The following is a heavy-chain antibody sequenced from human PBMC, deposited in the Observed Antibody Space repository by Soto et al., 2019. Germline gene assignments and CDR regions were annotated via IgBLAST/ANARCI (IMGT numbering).Heavy chain of an antibody. CDR1: VGSISSFY. CDR2: IDYSGST. J-gene: IGHJ4*02. CDR3: STRSGMYIALVDY. Sequence: LSLTFTVSVGSISSFYWTWIRQPPGNGLELIGYIDYSGSTKYNASLKSRLTLSVDTSKNQLSLKLSSVTAADTAVYYCSTRSGMYIALVDYWAPGAL. D-gene: IGHD6-13*01. V-gene: IGHV4-59*01.